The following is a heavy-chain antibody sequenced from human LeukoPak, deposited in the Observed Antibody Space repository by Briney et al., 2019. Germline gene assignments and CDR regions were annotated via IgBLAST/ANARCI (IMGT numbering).Heavy chain of an antibody. CDR2: IYYSGST. J-gene: IGHJ3*02. Sequence: PSETLSLTCTVSGGSISSYYWSWVRQPPGKGLEWIGYIYYSGSTNYNPSLKSRVTISVDTSKNQFSLKLSSVTAADTAVYYCAILSVNTGAFDIWGQGTMVTVSS. V-gene: IGHV4-59*08. D-gene: IGHD1-14*01. CDR3: AILSVNTGAFDI. CDR1: GGSISSYY.